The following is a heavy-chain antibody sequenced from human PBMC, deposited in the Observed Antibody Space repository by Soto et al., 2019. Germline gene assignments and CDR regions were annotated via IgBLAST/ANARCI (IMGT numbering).Heavy chain of an antibody. Sequence: SETLSLTCTVSGGSISSSSYYWGWIRQPPGKGLEWIGSIYYSGSTYYNPSLKSRVTISVDTSKNQFSLKLSSVTAADTAVYYCARYNWNRNWFDPWGQGTLVTVSS. V-gene: IGHV4-39*01. D-gene: IGHD1-1*01. J-gene: IGHJ5*02. CDR1: GGSISSSSYY. CDR3: ARYNWNRNWFDP. CDR2: IYYSGST.